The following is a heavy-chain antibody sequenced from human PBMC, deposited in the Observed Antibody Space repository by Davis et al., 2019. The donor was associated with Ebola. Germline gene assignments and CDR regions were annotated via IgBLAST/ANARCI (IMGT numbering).Heavy chain of an antibody. Sequence: AASVKVSCKASGYPFTSSAVTWVRQAPGQGLQWMGWISPHNGNTNYAQKFQDRVTLTTDTSTSTAYMELRSLRSDDTAVYFCARTSIVGTTTTASDIWGQGTKVTVSS. CDR3: ARTSIVGTTTTASDI. CDR1: GYPFTSSA. CDR2: ISPHNGNT. V-gene: IGHV1-18*04. D-gene: IGHD1-26*01. J-gene: IGHJ3*02.